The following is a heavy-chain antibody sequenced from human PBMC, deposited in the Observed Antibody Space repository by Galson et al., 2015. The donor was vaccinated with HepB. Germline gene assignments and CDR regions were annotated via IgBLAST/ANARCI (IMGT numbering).Heavy chain of an antibody. D-gene: IGHD6-13*01. CDR2: ISYDGSNK. CDR1: GFTFSSYA. J-gene: IGHJ2*01. Sequence: SLRLSCAASGFTFSSYAMHWVRQAPGKGLEWVAVISYDGSNKYYADSVKGRFTISRDNSKNTLYLQMNSLRAEDTAVYYCAREGSSWNYWYFDLWGRGTLVTVSS. CDR3: AREGSSWNYWYFDL. V-gene: IGHV3-30*04.